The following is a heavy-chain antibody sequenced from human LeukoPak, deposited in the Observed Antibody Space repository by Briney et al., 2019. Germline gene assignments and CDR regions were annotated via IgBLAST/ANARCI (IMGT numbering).Heavy chain of an antibody. J-gene: IGHJ4*02. V-gene: IGHV3-48*01. CDR3: ARPFFGSSGYYGIDY. Sequence: GGSLRLSCAASGFTFSSYSINWVRQPPGKGLEWVSYISSSSSTISYADSVKGRFTISRDNAKNSLYLQMNSLRGEDTAVYYCARPFFGSSGYYGIDYWGQGTLVTVSS. CDR2: ISSSSSTI. CDR1: GFTFSSYS. D-gene: IGHD3-22*01.